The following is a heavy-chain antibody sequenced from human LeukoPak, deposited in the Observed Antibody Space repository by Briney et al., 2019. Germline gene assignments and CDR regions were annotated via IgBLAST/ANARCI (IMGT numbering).Heavy chain of an antibody. CDR3: ARYMTQQPSRFGFDY. J-gene: IGHJ4*02. V-gene: IGHV5-51*01. CDR1: GYSFTSYW. CDR2: IYPGDSDT. D-gene: IGHD3-16*01. Sequence: GESLKISCKGSGYSFTSYWIGWVRQIPGKGLEWMGIIYPGDSDTRYSPSFQGQVTISADKSISTAYLQWSSLKASDTAMYYCARYMTQQPSRFGFDYWGQGTLVTVSS.